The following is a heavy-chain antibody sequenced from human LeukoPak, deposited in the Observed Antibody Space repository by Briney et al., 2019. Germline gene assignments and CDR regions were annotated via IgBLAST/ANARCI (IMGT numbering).Heavy chain of an antibody. D-gene: IGHD2-15*01. CDR2: INPNSGGT. Sequence: ASVKVSCKSSGYTFTGYYIHWVRQAPGQGLDWMGWINPNSGGTNYAQKFQGRVTMTRDTSISTAYMELSRLRSDDTAVFYCARDLIGYCSGASCPHWGQGTLVTVSS. J-gene: IGHJ4*02. CDR1: GYTFTGYY. CDR3: ARDLIGYCSGASCPH. V-gene: IGHV1-2*02.